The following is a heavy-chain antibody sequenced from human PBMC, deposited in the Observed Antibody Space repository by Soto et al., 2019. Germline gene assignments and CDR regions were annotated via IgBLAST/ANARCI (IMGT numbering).Heavy chain of an antibody. V-gene: IGHV1-3*01. J-gene: IGHJ4*02. CDR3: ARDLGGWRDN. Sequence: ASVKVSCKASGYTFTSYAMHWVRQAPGQRLEWMGWINAGNGNTKYSQKFQGRVTVTKDTSASTAYMELSSLRSEDTAVYYCARDLGGWRDNWGQGTLLTVSS. D-gene: IGHD2-15*01. CDR1: GYTFTSYA. CDR2: INAGNGNT.